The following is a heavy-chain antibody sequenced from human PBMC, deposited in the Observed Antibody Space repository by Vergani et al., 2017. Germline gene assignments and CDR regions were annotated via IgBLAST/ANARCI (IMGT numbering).Heavy chain of an antibody. J-gene: IGHJ4*02. CDR2: ISYDGSNK. D-gene: IGHD1-26*01. CDR3: ARELRVMGATNPLH. CDR1: GFTFSSYA. V-gene: IGHV3-30-3*01. Sequence: QVQLVESGGGVVQPGRSLRLSCAASGFTFSSYAMHWVRQAPGKGLGWVAVISYDGSNKYYADSVKGRFTISRDNSKHTLYLQMNSLIAEDTAVYYCARELRVMGATNPLHWGQGTLVTVSS.